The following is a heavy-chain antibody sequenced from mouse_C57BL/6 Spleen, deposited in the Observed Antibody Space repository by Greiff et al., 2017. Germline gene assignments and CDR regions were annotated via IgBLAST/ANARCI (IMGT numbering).Heavy chain of an antibody. CDR2: INPSSGYT. CDR3: ARETTAGDYFDY. J-gene: IGHJ2*01. D-gene: IGHD1-2*01. V-gene: IGHV1-4*01. CDR1: GYTFTSYT. Sequence: QVQLQQSGAELARPGASVKMSCKASGYTFTSYTMHWVKQRPGQGLEWIGYINPSSGYTKYNQKFKDKATLTADKSSSTAYMQLSSLTSEDSAVYYCARETTAGDYFDYGGQGTTLTVSS.